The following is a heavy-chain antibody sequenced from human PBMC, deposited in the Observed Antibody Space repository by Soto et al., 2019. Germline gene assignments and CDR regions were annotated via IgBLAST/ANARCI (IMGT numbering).Heavy chain of an antibody. CDR3: AHTRVLQLWPLGWFDP. CDR1: GFSLSTHGVG. CDR2: IYWNDDK. V-gene: IGHV2-5*01. D-gene: IGHD1-1*01. J-gene: IGHJ5*02. Sequence: QITLRESGPTLVKPTQTLTLTCTFSGFSLSTHGVGVGWIRQPPGKALEWLALIYWNDDKRYSPSLKSRLTISKDTSKNQVVLRMTNMDPVDTATYSCAHTRVLQLWPLGWFDPWGQGTLVTVSS.